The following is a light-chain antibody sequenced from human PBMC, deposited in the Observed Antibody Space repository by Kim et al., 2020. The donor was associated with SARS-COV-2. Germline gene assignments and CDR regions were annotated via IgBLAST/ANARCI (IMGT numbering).Light chain of an antibody. CDR2: AAA. V-gene: IGKV1-9*01. J-gene: IGKJ2*01. CDR1: QDISSY. CDR3: QQYNSYSAYT. Sequence: IQLTQSPSSLSASVGDRVTITCRASQDISSYLAWYQQKPGEAPRFLMYAAATLQSGVPSRFSGSGFGTDFALTISSLQPDDFATYYCQQYNSYSAYTFGQGTKLEIK.